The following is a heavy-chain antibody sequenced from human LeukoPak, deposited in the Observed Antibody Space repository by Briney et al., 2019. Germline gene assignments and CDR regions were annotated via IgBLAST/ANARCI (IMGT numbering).Heavy chain of an antibody. Sequence: GRSLRLSCAASGFTFSRYGMYWVRQAPGKGLEWVAVISSDGTNKYYADSVKGRFTISRDNSKNTLYLQMNSLRAEDTAVYYCAKDPIAVAGNNYYRMDVWGQGTTVSVPS. J-gene: IGHJ6*02. D-gene: IGHD6-19*01. CDR1: GFTFSRYG. V-gene: IGHV3-30*18. CDR2: ISSDGTNK. CDR3: AKDPIAVAGNNYYRMDV.